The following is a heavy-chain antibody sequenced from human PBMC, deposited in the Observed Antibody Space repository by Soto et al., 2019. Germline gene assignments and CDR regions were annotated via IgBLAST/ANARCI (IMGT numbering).Heavy chain of an antibody. CDR1: GFTFSSYG. J-gene: IGHJ6*02. V-gene: IGHV3-33*06. Sequence: PGGSLRLSCAASGFTFSSYGMHWVRQAPGKGLEWVAVLWFDGSNEYYADSVQGRFTISRDNSKNTLYLQMDSLRAEDTAVYYCAKVLYASESFDSEEAPYGMDVWGQGTTVTVSS. CDR3: AKVLYASESFDSEEAPYGMDV. D-gene: IGHD3-10*01. CDR2: LWFDGSNE.